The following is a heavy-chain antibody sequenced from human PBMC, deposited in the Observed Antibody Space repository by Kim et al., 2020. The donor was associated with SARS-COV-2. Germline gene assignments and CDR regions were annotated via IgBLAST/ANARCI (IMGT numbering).Heavy chain of an antibody. D-gene: IGHD4-17*01. J-gene: IGHJ6*02. V-gene: IGHV3-21*01. CDR2: ISSSSTYI. Sequence: GGSLRLSCAASGSTSSSCTMNWVRQAPGKGLEWVSSISSSSTYIYYADSVKGRFTISRDNAKNSLYLQMNSLRAEDTAVYFCARDAPTTVTTLLTNYYYYYGMDVWIQGTTVTVSS. CDR3: ARDAPTTVTTLLTNYYYYYGMDV. CDR1: GSTSSSCT.